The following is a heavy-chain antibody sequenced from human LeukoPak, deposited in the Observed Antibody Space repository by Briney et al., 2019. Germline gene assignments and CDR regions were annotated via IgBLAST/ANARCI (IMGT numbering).Heavy chain of an antibody. V-gene: IGHV6-1*01. CDR1: GDSVSSNSAA. D-gene: IGHD3-22*01. CDR2: TYYRSKWYN. CDR3: ARGNYYDSSGYYYGYYYMDV. Sequence: SQTLSLTCAISGDSVSSNSAAWNWLRQSPSRGLEWLGRTYYRSKWYNDYAVSVKSRVTINPDTSKNQFSLQLNSVTPEDTAVYYCARGNYYDSSGYYYGYYYMDVWGKGTTVTISS. J-gene: IGHJ6*03.